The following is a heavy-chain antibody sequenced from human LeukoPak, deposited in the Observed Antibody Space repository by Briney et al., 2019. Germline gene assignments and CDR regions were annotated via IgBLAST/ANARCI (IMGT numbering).Heavy chain of an antibody. Sequence: SETLSLTCAVYGGSFSGYYWSWIRQPPGKGLEWIGEINHSGSTNYNPSLKSRVTISVDTSKNQFSLKLSSVTAADTAVYYCAVLVRGVISWFDPWGQGTLVTVSS. V-gene: IGHV4-34*01. CDR1: GGSFSGYY. J-gene: IGHJ5*02. D-gene: IGHD3-10*01. CDR2: INHSGST. CDR3: AVLVRGVISWFDP.